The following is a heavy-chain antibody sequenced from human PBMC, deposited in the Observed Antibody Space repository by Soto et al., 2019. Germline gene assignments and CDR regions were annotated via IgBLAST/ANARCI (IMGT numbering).Heavy chain of an antibody. J-gene: IGHJ4*02. CDR3: ATYYYDSSGYYYFAY. CDR2: VGRSGTYT. CDR1: GFTFSDYY. Sequence: QVQLVESGGGLVKPGGSLRLSCAASGFTFSDYYISWIRQAPGKGLEWVSYVGRSGTYTNYADSVKGRFTISRDNAKNSLYLQMTSLRAEDTAVYYCATYYYDSSGYYYFAYWGQGTLVTVSS. D-gene: IGHD3-22*01. V-gene: IGHV3-11*06.